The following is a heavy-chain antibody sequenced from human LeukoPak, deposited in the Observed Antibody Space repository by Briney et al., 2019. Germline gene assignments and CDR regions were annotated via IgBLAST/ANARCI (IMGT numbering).Heavy chain of an antibody. D-gene: IGHD3-10*01. J-gene: IGHJ4*02. CDR2: IYYSGNT. CDR3: ARQGSTRNYVFDD. CDR1: GGSINRDY. V-gene: IGHV4-59*08. Sequence: SETLSLSCTVSGGSINRDYWSWIRQPPGKGLEWIGCIYYSGNTNYNPSLKSRVTISVDTSNNQFSLKQSSVTAADTALYYCARQGSTRNYVFDDWGQGTLVTVSS.